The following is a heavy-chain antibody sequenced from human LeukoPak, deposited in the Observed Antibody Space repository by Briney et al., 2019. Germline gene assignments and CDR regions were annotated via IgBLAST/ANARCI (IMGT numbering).Heavy chain of an antibody. V-gene: IGHV4-59*01. CDR2: IYSSGNT. Sequence: SETLSLTCSVSGGSISSYSWNWIRQPPGKGLEWIGYIYSSGNTIYNPSLKSRVTMSIDTSKNQFSLNLSSVTTADTAVYYCAREVWVVVVPGDWLDPWGQGTLVTVSS. CDR3: AREVWVVVVPGDWLDP. CDR1: GGSISSYS. D-gene: IGHD2-15*01. J-gene: IGHJ5*02.